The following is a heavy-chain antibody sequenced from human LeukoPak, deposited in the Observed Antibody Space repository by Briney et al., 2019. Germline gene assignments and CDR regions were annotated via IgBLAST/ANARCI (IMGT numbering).Heavy chain of an antibody. J-gene: IGHJ6*02. Sequence: SETLSLTCTVSGGSISSSSYYWGWIRQPPGKGLEWIGYIYYSGSTNYNPSLKSRVTISVDTSKNQFSLKLSSVTAADTAVYYCATNSYGDYYYGMDVWGQGTTVTVSS. V-gene: IGHV4-61*05. CDR3: ATNSYGDYYYGMDV. CDR1: GGSISSSSYY. D-gene: IGHD5-18*01. CDR2: IYYSGST.